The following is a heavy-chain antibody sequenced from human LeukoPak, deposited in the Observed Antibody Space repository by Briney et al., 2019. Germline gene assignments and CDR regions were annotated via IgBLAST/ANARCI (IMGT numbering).Heavy chain of an antibody. CDR1: GFTFSSYW. J-gene: IGHJ4*02. CDR2: IKQDGSEK. D-gene: IGHD3-10*01. V-gene: IGHV3-7*01. Sequence: GGSLRLSCAASGFTFSSYWMSWVRQAPGKGLEWVANIKQDGSEKYYVDSVKGRFTISRDNAKNSLYLQMNSLRAEDTAVYYCARAGRGRFGELSGFDYWGQGTLVTVSS. CDR3: ARAGRGRFGELSGFDY.